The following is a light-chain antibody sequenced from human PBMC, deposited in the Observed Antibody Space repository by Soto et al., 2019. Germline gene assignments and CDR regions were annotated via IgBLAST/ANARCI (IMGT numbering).Light chain of an antibody. V-gene: IGKV3-20*01. Sequence: IVLTQSPDTLSLSPGERATLSCRASQSVASGYLAWYQRKPGQPPRLRIYGASRRATGIPERFSASGTGTEFTLTISRLEPEDFAVYFCQQYGTSFFTFGGGTTVEIK. J-gene: IGKJ4*01. CDR3: QQYGTSFFT. CDR1: QSVASGY. CDR2: GAS.